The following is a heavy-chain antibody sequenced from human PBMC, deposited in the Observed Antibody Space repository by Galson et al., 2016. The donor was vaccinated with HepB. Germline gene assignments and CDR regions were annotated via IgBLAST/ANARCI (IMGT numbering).Heavy chain of an antibody. J-gene: IGHJ6*02. CDR3: ARHRLPGAAQLLGAGLDV. V-gene: IGHV3-48*04. CDR2: ISSSSGTI. Sequence: SLRLSCAASGFTFSTYTMNWVRQAPGKGLEWVSYISSSSGTIYYVDSVTGRFTISRDDAKNSLYLRMNSLRVEDTAVYFCARHRLPGAAQLLGAGLDVWGQGTTVTVS. D-gene: IGHD4-23*01. CDR1: GFTFSTYT.